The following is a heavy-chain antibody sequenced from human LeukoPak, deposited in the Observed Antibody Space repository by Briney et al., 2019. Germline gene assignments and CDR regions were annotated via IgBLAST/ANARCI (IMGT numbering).Heavy chain of an antibody. CDR2: ISPSGSAI. D-gene: IGHD4-11*01. CDR1: GFTFSDYY. CDR3: ARGDDSNDYYFYYYMDV. Sequence: GGSLRLSCVASGFTFSDYYMSWIRQAPGQGLGWLSYISPSGSAIYYADSVKGRFTISRDNAKNSLYLQMSSLRAEDTAVYYCARGDDSNDYYFYYYMDVWGNGTTVTVSS. J-gene: IGHJ6*03. V-gene: IGHV3-11*04.